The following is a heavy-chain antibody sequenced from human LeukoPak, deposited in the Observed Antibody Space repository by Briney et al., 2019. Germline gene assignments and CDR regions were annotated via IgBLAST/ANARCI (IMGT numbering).Heavy chain of an antibody. J-gene: IGHJ3*02. CDR3: AREAADQLLEGFDI. Sequence: PGGSLRLSCAASTFSISIYSMNWVRQAPGKGLEWVSSISGSSRSIYYADSMKGRFTISRDNAKNSLYLQMNSLRAEDTAVYYCAREAADQLLEGFDIWGQGTMVTVSS. CDR2: ISGSSRSI. D-gene: IGHD1-1*01. CDR1: TFSISIYS. V-gene: IGHV3-21*01.